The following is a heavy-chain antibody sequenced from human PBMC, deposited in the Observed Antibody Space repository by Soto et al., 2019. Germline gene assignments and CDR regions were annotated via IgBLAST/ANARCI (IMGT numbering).Heavy chain of an antibody. D-gene: IGHD2-21*02. Sequence: LSLTCAVSGAPVSSTYWWSWVRQPPGKGPEWIGEINHRGSANYNPSLKSRVTISVDISKSQFSLRLSSVTAADTAVYYCARGLLAYCGGDCALFDSWGQGIMVTVSS. CDR2: INHRGSA. CDR3: ARGLLAYCGGDCALFDS. V-gene: IGHV4-4*02. J-gene: IGHJ4*02. CDR1: GAPVSSTYW.